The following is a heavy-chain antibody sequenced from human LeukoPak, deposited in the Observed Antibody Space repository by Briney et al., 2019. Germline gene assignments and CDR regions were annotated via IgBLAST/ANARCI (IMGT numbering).Heavy chain of an antibody. CDR1: GYTFTSYG. D-gene: IGHD2-2*01. CDR2: ISAYNGNT. Sequence: GASVTVSCKASGYTFTSYGISWVRQAPGQGLEWMGWISAYNGNTNYAQKLQGRVTMTTDTSTSTAYMELRSLRSDDTAVYYCARISTSCYGTRDCWLDPWGQGTLVTVSS. CDR3: ARISTSCYGTRDCWLDP. V-gene: IGHV1-18*01. J-gene: IGHJ5*02.